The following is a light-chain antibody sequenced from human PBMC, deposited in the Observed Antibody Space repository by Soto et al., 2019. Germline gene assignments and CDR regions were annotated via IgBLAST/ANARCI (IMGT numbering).Light chain of an antibody. J-gene: IGKJ3*01. CDR2: DAF. CDR3: QQYDDHPFT. CDR1: QDIRNS. Sequence: DIQMTQSPSSLSASVGDRVTITCRASQDIRNSLTWFQQKPGKVPKSLIYDAFSLQSGVPSRFSGSGSGTDFTLTISSLQPEDFATYYCQQYDDHPFTFGPGTKVDVK. V-gene: IGKV1-16*01.